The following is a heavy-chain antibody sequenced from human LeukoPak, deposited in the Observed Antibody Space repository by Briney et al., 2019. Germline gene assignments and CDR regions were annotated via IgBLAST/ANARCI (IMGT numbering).Heavy chain of an antibody. D-gene: IGHD6-13*01. CDR2: ISWNSGSI. CDR1: GFTFDDYA. CDR3: AKTGYSSSWYGYYYGMDV. V-gene: IGHV3-9*01. Sequence: GGSLRLSCAASGFTFDDYAMHWVRQAPGKGLEWVSGISWNSGSIGYADSVKGRFTISRDNAKNSLYLQMNSLRAEDTAVYYCAKTGYSSSWYGYYYGMDVWGQGTTVTVSS. J-gene: IGHJ6*02.